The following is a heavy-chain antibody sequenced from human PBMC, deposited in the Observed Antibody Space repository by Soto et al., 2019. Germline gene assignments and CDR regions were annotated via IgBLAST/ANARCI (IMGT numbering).Heavy chain of an antibody. V-gene: IGHV4-59*01. J-gene: IGHJ4*02. Sequence: SETLSLTCTVSGGSISSYYWSWIRQPPGKGLEWIGYIYYSGSTNYNPSLKSRVTISVDTSKNQFSLKLSSVTAADTAVYYCARDKGFSYATGTLDYWGQGTLVTVSS. CDR3: ARDKGFSYATGTLDY. CDR1: GGSISSYY. CDR2: IYYSGST. D-gene: IGHD5-18*01.